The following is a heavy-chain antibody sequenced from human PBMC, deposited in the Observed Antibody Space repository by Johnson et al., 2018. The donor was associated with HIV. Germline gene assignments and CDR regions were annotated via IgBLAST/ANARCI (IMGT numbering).Heavy chain of an antibody. Sequence: QVQLVESGGGVVQPGRSLRLSCAASGFTFSSYALHWVRQAPGKGLEWVAVISYDGSNKYYADSVKGRFTISRDNSKNTLYLQLTSLRAEDTAVYYVAKEGGYCSSPSCYLYAFDIWGQGTMVTFSS. CDR2: ISYDGSNK. D-gene: IGHD2-2*01. J-gene: IGHJ3*02. V-gene: IGHV3-30*04. CDR1: GFTFSSYA. CDR3: AKEGGYCSSPSCYLYAFDI.